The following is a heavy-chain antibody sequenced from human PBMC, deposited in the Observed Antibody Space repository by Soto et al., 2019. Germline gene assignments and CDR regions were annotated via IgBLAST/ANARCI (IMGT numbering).Heavy chain of an antibody. CDR1: GFTFSSYG. CDR2: IWYDGSNK. CDR3: ARERGYSYGYFDY. D-gene: IGHD5-18*01. J-gene: IGHJ4*02. V-gene: IGHV3-33*01. Sequence: GGSLRLSCAASGFTFSSYGMHWVRQAPGKGLEWVAVIWYDGSNKYYADSVKGRFTISRDNSKNTLYLQMNSLRAEDTAVYYCARERGYSYGYFDYWGQGTLVTVSS.